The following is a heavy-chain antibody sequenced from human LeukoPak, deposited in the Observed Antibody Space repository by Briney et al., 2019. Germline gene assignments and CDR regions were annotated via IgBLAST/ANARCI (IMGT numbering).Heavy chain of an antibody. CDR1: GSTFNRYA. V-gene: IGHV3-30*11. D-gene: IGHD5-18*01. CDR2: ISSDGTDE. Sequence: GGPLRLSCATSGSTFNRYAVNWVRQAPGKGLEWVAVISSDGTDEFYADSVRGRFTISRDNSRNTLYLQMRSLRREDTAVYYCARQRRGYSYGTLDYWGQGTLIAVSS. CDR3: ARQRRGYSYGTLDY. J-gene: IGHJ4*02.